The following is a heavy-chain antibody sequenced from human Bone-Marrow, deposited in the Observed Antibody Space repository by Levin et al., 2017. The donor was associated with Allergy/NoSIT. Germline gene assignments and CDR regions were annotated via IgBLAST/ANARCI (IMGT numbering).Heavy chain of an antibody. CDR2: VDSSGTT. CDR1: GDSINIYY. D-gene: IGHD3-10*01. Sequence: SQTLSLTCGVSGDSINIYYWSWIRQSPGKGLEWLGYVDSSGTTTYNPSFKSRVSMSVDTSQSRVSLQLTSVTAADTAVYYCARDYGMSGRGFDYWGQGVLVTVSS. CDR3: ARDYGMSGRGFDY. J-gene: IGHJ4*02. V-gene: IGHV4-59*01.